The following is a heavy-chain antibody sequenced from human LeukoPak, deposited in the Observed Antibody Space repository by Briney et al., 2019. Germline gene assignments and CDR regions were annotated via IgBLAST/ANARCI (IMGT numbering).Heavy chain of an antibody. J-gene: IGHJ6*03. CDR2: IRFDGSTQ. Sequence: GGSLRLSCAASGFTFSNYGMHWVRQAPGKGLEWVAFIRFDGSTQDYADSVRGRFTISRDNSKNTLYLQMDSLRAEDTAAYYCAKVGGVKLDYYYMDVWGKGTTVPVFS. D-gene: IGHD2-21*01. CDR1: GFTFSNYG. V-gene: IGHV3-30*02. CDR3: AKVGGVKLDYYYMDV.